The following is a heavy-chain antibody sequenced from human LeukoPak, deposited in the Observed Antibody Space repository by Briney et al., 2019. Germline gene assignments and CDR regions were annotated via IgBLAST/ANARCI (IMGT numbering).Heavy chain of an antibody. CDR1: AFSFSTYG. V-gene: IGHV3-30*02. J-gene: IGHJ4*02. CDR2: IQYDGSRK. CDR3: AKESEIDY. Sequence: GGSLRLSCAASAFSFSTYGMHWVRQAPGKGLEWVAFIQYDGSRKYYADSVKGRFTISKDNSKNTLYLQMNSLRAEDTAVYYCAKESEIDYWGQGTLVTVSS.